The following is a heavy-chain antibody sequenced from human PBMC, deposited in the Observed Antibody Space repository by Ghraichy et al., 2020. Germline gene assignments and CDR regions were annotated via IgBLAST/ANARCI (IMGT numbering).Heavy chain of an antibody. CDR3: ARRYRLGPAAMPAWFDP. CDR2: INHSGST. Sequence: SETLSLTCAVYGGSFSGYYWSWIRQPPGKGLEWIGEINHSGSTNYNPSLKSRVTISVDTSKNQFSLKLSSVTAADTAVYYCARRYRLGPAAMPAWFDPWGQGTLVTVSS. J-gene: IGHJ5*02. D-gene: IGHD2-2*01. CDR1: GGSFSGYY. V-gene: IGHV4-34*01.